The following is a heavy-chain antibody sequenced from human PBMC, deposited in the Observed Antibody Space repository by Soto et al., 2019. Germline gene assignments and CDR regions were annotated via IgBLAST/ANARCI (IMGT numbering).Heavy chain of an antibody. D-gene: IGHD3-3*01. V-gene: IGHV4-61*01. CDR3: ARDFAYFDS. Sequence: QVQLQESGPGLVKPSETLSLTCTVSGGSFKSGSYSWSWIRQPPGKGLEWIGYVYHTGRTSYNPSLKSRFSISMDTSQNQFSLNLDSVTAADTAVYFCARDFAYFDSWGQGTLVTVSS. J-gene: IGHJ4*02. CDR2: VYHTGRT. CDR1: GGSFKSGSYS.